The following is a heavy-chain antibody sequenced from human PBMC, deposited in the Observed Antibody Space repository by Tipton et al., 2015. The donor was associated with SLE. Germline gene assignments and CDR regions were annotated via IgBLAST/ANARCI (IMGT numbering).Heavy chain of an antibody. CDR3: ARVEYYYGSGSYPALFDY. CDR1: GYTFSSYG. V-gene: IGHV1-18*01. Sequence: QVQLVQSGGEVKKPGASVKVSCKASGYTFSSYGISWVRQAAGQGLEWMGWISGYNGKTNYAQKMQGRVTMTTDPSTSTAYMELRSLRSDDTAVYFCARVEYYYGSGSYPALFDYWGQGSLVTVSS. J-gene: IGHJ4*02. CDR2: ISGYNGKT. D-gene: IGHD3-10*01.